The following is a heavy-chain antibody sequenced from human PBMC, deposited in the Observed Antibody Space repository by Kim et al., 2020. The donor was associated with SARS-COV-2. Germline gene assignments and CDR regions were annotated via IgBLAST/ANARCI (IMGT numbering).Heavy chain of an antibody. D-gene: IGHD5-12*01. CDR3: AKEERGYSGFDSLDY. V-gene: IGHV3-9*01. J-gene: IGHJ4*01. CDR1: GFTFDDYA. CDR2: ISWNSGSI. Sequence: GGSLRLSCAASGFTFDDYAMHWVRQAPGKGLEWVSGISWNSGSIGYADSVKGRFTISRDNAKNSLYLQMNSLRAEDTALYYCAKEERGYSGFDSLDYWG.